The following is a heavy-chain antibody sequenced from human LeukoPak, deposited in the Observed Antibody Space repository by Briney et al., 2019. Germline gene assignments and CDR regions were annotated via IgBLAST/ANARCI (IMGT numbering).Heavy chain of an antibody. CDR3: ARWYGSGGYLDD. Sequence: QPGRSLRLSCAASGFTFSSYGMHWVRQAPGKGLVWVSRITEDGSGTSYADPVKGRFTISRDNAKNTLYLQMNSLRADDTAVYYCARWYGSGGYLDDWGQGTLVTVSS. J-gene: IGHJ4*02. CDR2: ITEDGSGT. CDR1: GFTFSSYG. D-gene: IGHD3-10*01. V-gene: IGHV3-74*01.